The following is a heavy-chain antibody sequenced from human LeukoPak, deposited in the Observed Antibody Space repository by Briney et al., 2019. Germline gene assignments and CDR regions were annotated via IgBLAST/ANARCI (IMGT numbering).Heavy chain of an antibody. CDR3: ASASSSSWFYFDY. Sequence: PSETLSLTCTVSGGSISSYYWSWIRQPPGKGLEWIGYIYYSGSTNYNPSLKSRVTISVDTSKNQFSPKLSSVTAADTAVYYCASASSSSWFYFDYWGQGTLVTVSS. CDR1: GGSISSYY. D-gene: IGHD6-13*01. J-gene: IGHJ4*02. CDR2: IYYSGST. V-gene: IGHV4-59*08.